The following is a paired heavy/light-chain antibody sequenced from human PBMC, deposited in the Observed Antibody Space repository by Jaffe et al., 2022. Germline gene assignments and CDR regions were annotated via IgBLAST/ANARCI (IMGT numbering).Heavy chain of an antibody. D-gene: IGHD6-13*01. Sequence: QLQLQESGPGLVKPSETLSLSCTVSGGFISSSYYWGWIRQPPGKGLEWIASINYDGAAYYNPSLESRVTMSVDTSKNQFSLKLSSVTAADTAVHYCARHTNSQIDYWGQGTLVTVSS. CDR1: GGFISSSYY. CDR2: INYDGAA. J-gene: IGHJ4*02. V-gene: IGHV4-39*01. CDR3: ARHTNSQIDY.
Light chain of an antibody. CDR1: TSDVGRYNF. Sequence: QSALTQPASVSGSPGQSITISCTGTTSDVGRYNFVCWYQHHPGKPPKLIIYEDTKRPSGVPTRFSGSKSGNTASLTISGLQAEDEADYYCWSYAGFSTWVFGGGTKLTVL. CDR2: EDT. V-gene: IGLV2-23*01. CDR3: WSYAGFSTWV. J-gene: IGLJ3*02.